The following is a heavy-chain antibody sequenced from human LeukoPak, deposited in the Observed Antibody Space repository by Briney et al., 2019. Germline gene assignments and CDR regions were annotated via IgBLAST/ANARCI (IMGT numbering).Heavy chain of an antibody. V-gene: IGHV3-74*01. CDR2: INPDGSTT. J-gene: IGHJ4*02. CDR3: ARGGVDY. CDR1: GFTFSNYW. Sequence: GGSLRLSCAASGFTFSNYWMHWVRQDPGKGLVWVSFINPDGSTTNYADSVKGRFTVSRDNAKNTLYLQMNSLRAEDTAVYYCARGGVDYWGQGTLVTVSS.